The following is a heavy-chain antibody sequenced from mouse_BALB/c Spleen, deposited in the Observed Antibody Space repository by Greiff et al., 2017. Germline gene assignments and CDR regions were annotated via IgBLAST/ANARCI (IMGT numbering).Heavy chain of an antibody. D-gene: IGHD2-14*01. CDR2: FYPGSGSI. CDR3: ARHGAYYRYDGYAMDY. V-gene: IGHV1-62-2*01. Sequence: QVQLKQSGAELVKPGASVKLSCKASGYTFTEYIIHWVKQRSGQGLEWIGWFYPGSGSIKYNEKFKDKATLTADKSSSTVYMELSRLTSEDSAVYFCARHGAYYRYDGYAMDYWGQGTSVTVSS. J-gene: IGHJ4*01. CDR1: GYTFTEYI.